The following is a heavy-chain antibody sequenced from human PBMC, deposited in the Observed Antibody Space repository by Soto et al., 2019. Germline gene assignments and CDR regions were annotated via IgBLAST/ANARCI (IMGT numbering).Heavy chain of an antibody. Sequence: GGSLRLSCAASGFTFSSYSMNWVRQAPGKGLEWVSYISSSSSTIYYADSVKGRFTISRDNSKNTLYLQMNSLRAEDTAVYYCAKDEVGNSGSYFVLRGGMDVWGQGTTVTVSS. V-gene: IGHV3-48*01. CDR1: GFTFSSYS. J-gene: IGHJ6*02. D-gene: IGHD1-26*01. CDR3: AKDEVGNSGSYFVLRGGMDV. CDR2: ISSSSSTI.